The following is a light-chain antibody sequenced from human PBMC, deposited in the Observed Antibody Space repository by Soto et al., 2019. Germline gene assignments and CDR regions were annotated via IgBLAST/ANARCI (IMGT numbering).Light chain of an antibody. CDR3: QQDHNYTVT. V-gene: IGKV1-5*03. CDR1: QSISSW. Sequence: DIQMTQSPSTLSASVGDRVTITCRASQSISSWLAWYQQKPGKAPKLLIYKAYSLEGGVPSRFSCSGSGTDFTLTISSLQPDDLADCYCQQDHNYTVTSRGGTKLDIK. CDR2: KAY. J-gene: IGKJ4*01.